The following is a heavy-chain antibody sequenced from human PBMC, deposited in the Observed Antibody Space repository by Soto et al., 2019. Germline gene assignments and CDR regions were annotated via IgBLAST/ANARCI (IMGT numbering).Heavy chain of an antibody. CDR1: GGSINSSSYF. Sequence: SETLSLTCSVSGGSINSSSYFWGWVRQPPGKGLEWIGSIYYSGSTYYNPSLRSRVTISVDTSKNQFSLKLSSVTAADTAVFYCARHYSSGSRNWFDPWGQGTLVAVSS. CDR2: IYYSGST. D-gene: IGHD6-19*01. CDR3: ARHYSSGSRNWFDP. J-gene: IGHJ5*02. V-gene: IGHV4-39*01.